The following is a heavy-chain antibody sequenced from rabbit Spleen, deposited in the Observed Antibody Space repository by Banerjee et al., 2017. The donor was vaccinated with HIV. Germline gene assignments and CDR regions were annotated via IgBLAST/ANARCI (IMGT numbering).Heavy chain of an antibody. CDR3: ARDLPTVVGWNFKL. Sequence: QEQLEESGGDLVQPEGSLTLTCTASGLDFSSSYWICWVRQAPGKGLEWIACIYAGSIGGTFYATWAKGRFTSSKTSSTTVTLQMTSLTAADTATYFCARDLPTVVGWNFKLWGPGTLVTVS. V-gene: IGHV1S45*01. J-gene: IGHJ4*01. D-gene: IGHD1-1*01. CDR1: GLDFSSSYW. CDR2: IYAGSIGGT.